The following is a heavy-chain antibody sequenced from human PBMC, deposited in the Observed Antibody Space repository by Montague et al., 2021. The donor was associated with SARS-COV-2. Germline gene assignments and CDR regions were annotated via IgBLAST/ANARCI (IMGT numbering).Heavy chain of an antibody. CDR3: AAATYGSIAY. D-gene: IGHD3-10*01. J-gene: IGHJ4*02. CDR2: INWNGNSR. CDR1: GFTFPDYA. V-gene: IGHV3-9*01. Sequence: SLRLSCAASGFTFPDYAMHWVRQAPGKGLEWGSGINWNGNSRGYADSVKGRFTISRDNAANSLFLQMSSLRPEDTALYYCAAATYGSIAYWGQGNLVTVSS.